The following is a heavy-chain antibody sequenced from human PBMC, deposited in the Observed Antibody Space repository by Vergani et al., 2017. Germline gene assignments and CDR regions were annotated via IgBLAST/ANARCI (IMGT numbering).Heavy chain of an antibody. V-gene: IGHV3-33*01. Sequence: QVQLVESGGGVVQPGRSLRLSCAASGFTFSSYGMHWVRQAPGKGLEWGAVIWYDGSNKYYADSVKGRFTISRDNSKNTLYLQLNSLRAEDTAVYYCSSIAVKRRTWGYFDYWGQGTLVTVSS. D-gene: IGHD6-19*01. J-gene: IGHJ4*02. CDR3: SSIAVKRRTWGYFDY. CDR1: GFTFSSYG. CDR2: IWYDGSNK.